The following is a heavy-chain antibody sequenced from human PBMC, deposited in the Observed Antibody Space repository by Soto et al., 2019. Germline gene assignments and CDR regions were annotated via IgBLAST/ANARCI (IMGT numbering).Heavy chain of an antibody. D-gene: IGHD1-1*01. V-gene: IGHV3-23*01. CDR1: GFTFSAYA. CDR3: ARFEGHALEYCYLDF. CDR2: IHGGGGAT. J-gene: IGHJ2*01. Sequence: EVQRLESGGGWGQPGGSLRLSCAASGFTFSAYAMGWVRQAPGKGLEWVSTIHGGGGATHYADSVQGGFTISRDDSKNTLYAQMKSRRAEDTAVYYCARFEGHALEYCYLDFWGRGTLVTVSS.